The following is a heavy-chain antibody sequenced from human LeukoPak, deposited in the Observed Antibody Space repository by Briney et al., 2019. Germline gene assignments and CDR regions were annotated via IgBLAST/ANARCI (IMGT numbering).Heavy chain of an antibody. Sequence: GGSLRLSCSASGFTITSYAMHWVRQAPGKGLEYVSALSSNGEIKFYADSVKGRFTISRDSSKNTLDLQMSSLRAEDTALYYCVKTYSGTYYDFWGQGTLVIVSS. J-gene: IGHJ4*02. CDR1: GFTITSYA. CDR2: LSSNGEIK. D-gene: IGHD1-26*01. V-gene: IGHV3-64D*06. CDR3: VKTYSGTYYDF.